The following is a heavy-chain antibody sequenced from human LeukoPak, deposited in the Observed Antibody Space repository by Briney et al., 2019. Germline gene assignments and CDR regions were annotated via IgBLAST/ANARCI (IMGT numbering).Heavy chain of an antibody. CDR3: ARERYSIYDEPFDS. J-gene: IGHJ4*02. CDR1: GFTFSSYS. V-gene: IGHV3-21*01. D-gene: IGHD5/OR15-5a*01. CDR2: ISSSSSYI. Sequence: PGGSLRLSCAASGFTFSSYSMNWVRQAPGKGLEWVSSISSSSSYIYYADSVKGRFTISRDNAKNSLYLQMNSLRAEDTSMYYCARERYSIYDEPFDSWGQGTLVTVSS.